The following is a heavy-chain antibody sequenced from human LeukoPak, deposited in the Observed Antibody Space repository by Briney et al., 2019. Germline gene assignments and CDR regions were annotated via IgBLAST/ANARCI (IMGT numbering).Heavy chain of an antibody. CDR2: ISSSGSTI. J-gene: IGHJ4*02. CDR1: GFTFSSYE. Sequence: PGGSLRLSCAASGFTFSSYEMNWDRQAPGKGLEWVSYISSSGSTIYYADSVKGRFTISRDNAKNSLYLQMNSLRAEDTAVYYCARGHYDFWSGYQAALQYWGQGTLVTVSS. CDR3: ARGHYDFWSGYQAALQY. D-gene: IGHD3-3*01. V-gene: IGHV3-48*03.